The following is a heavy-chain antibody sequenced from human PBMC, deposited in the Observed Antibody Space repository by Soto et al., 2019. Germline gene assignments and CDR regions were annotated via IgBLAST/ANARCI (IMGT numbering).Heavy chain of an antibody. CDR2: IYSGGST. CDR1: GLSVSSNY. CDR3: ARVVGSYYFDY. V-gene: IGHV3-53*01. Sequence: EVQLVESGGGLIQPGGSLRLSCAASGLSVSSNYMSWVRQAPGKGLEWVSIIYSGGSTYYADSVKGRFTISRDNSKNTLYLQMNSLRAEDTAIYYCARVVGSYYFDYWGQGTLVTVSS. J-gene: IGHJ4*02. D-gene: IGHD1-26*01.